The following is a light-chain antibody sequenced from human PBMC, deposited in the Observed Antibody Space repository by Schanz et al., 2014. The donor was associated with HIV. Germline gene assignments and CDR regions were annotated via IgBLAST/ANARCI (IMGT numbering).Light chain of an antibody. CDR3: QKYNSAPPT. Sequence: DIQMTQSPSSLSASVGDRVTITCRASQSISNYLNWYQQKPGKAPNLLIYAASTLQSGVPSRFSGSGSGTDFTLTISSLQPEDVATYYCQKYNSAPPTFGQGTKVEIK. CDR1: QSISNY. CDR2: AAS. V-gene: IGKV1-27*01. J-gene: IGKJ1*01.